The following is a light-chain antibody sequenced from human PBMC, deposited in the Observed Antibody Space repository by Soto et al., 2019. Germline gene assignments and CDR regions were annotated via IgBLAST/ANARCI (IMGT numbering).Light chain of an antibody. V-gene: IGLV2-11*01. J-gene: IGLJ1*01. Sequence: QSVLTQPRSVSGSPGQSVTISCTGTSSDVGDYDYVSWYQQHPGKASKLMIYDVSKRPSGVPDRFSGSKSGNTASLTISGLQAEDEADYYCCSYAGSYTYVFGTGTKVTAL. CDR1: SSDVGDYDY. CDR3: CSYAGSYTYV. CDR2: DVS.